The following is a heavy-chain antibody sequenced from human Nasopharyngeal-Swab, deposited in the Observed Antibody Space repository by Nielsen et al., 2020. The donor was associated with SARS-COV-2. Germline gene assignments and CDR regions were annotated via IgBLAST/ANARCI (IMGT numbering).Heavy chain of an antibody. CDR1: GFTFSNAW. Sequence: GESLKISCAASGFTFSNAWMSWVRQAPGKGLEWVGRIKSKTYGGTTDYAAPVKGRFTISRDDSKNTLYLQMNSLKTEDTAVYYCTTDSKRLRQWLVLDYYYMDVWGKGTTVTVSS. J-gene: IGHJ6*03. CDR3: TTDSKRLRQWLVLDYYYMDV. D-gene: IGHD6-19*01. V-gene: IGHV3-15*01. CDR2: IKSKTYGGTT.